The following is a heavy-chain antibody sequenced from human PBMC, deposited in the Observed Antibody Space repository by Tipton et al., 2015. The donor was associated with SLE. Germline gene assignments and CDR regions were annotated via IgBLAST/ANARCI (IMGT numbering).Heavy chain of an antibody. CDR1: GDSISNYY. Sequence: GLVKPSETLSLTCSVSGDSISNYYWSWIRQPAGRGLEWIGRTYASGTTNYNPSLKSRVTMSMDTSKKQISLRLSSVIAADTAMYYCARLPLEWSFFPIWGQGTMVTVS. D-gene: IGHD3-3*01. CDR2: TYASGTT. V-gene: IGHV4-4*07. J-gene: IGHJ3*02. CDR3: ARLPLEWSFFPI.